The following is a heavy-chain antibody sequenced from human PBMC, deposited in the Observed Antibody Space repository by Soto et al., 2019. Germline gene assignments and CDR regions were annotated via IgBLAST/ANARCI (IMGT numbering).Heavy chain of an antibody. D-gene: IGHD6-19*01. Sequence: ASVKVSCKASGYTFTSYGISWVRQAPGQGLEWMGWISAYNGNTNYAQKLRGRVTMTTDTSTSTAYMELRSLRSDDTAVYYCARDGFGSGWYDSEYYFDYWGQGTLVTVSS. V-gene: IGHV1-18*04. CDR1: GYTFTSYG. J-gene: IGHJ4*02. CDR3: ARDGFGSGWYDSEYYFDY. CDR2: ISAYNGNT.